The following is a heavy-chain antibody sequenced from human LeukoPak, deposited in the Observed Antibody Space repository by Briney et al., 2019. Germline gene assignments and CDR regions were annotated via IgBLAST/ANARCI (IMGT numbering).Heavy chain of an antibody. CDR2: ISHSGST. CDR1: GGSFSGYY. J-gene: IGHJ2*01. V-gene: IGHV4-34*01. CDR3: ARQRSPDYGDYVGSFWYFDL. D-gene: IGHD4-17*01. Sequence: PSETLSLTCAVYGGSFSGYYWSWIRQPPGKGLEWIGEISHSGSTNYNPSLKSRVTISVDTSKNQFSLKLSSVTAADTAVYYCARQRSPDYGDYVGSFWYFDLWGRGTLVTVSS.